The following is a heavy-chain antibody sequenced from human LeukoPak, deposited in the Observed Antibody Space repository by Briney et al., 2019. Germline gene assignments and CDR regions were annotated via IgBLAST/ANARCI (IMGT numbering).Heavy chain of an antibody. CDR1: GGSISSGGYY. D-gene: IGHD2-2*01. J-gene: IGHJ5*02. CDR2: INHSGST. CDR3: ARNRPRYCSSTSCYDNWFDP. Sequence: SETLSLTCTVSGGSISSGGYYWSWIRQPPGKGLEWIGEINHSGSTNYNPSLKSRVTISVDTSKNQFSLKLSSVTAADTAVYYCARNRPRYCSSTSCYDNWFDPWGQGTLVTVSS. V-gene: IGHV4-39*07.